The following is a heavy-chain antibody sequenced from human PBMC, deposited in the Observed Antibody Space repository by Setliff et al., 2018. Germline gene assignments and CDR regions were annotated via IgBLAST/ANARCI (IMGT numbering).Heavy chain of an antibody. J-gene: IGHJ4*02. Sequence: LSLTCTVSGGSISSYYWSWIRQPPGKGLEWIGYTYYSGSTNYNPSLKSRVTISVDTSKNQFSLKLSSVTAADTALYYCARGLNSVSWTFAYWGQGSLVTVSS. CDR3: ARGLNSVSWTFAY. CDR2: TYYSGST. V-gene: IGHV4-59*08. CDR1: GGSISSYY. D-gene: IGHD2-15*01.